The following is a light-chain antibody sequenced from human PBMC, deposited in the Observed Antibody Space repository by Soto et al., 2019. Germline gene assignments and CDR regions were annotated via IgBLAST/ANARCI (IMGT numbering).Light chain of an antibody. J-gene: IGLJ3*02. Sequence: QSALTQPASVSGSPGQSITISCTGTSCDVGGYNYVSWFQQHPGKAPKLKIYEVSNRPSGVSNRFSGSKSGSTASLTIYELQAEDEADYYCTSFTSSSTWVFGGGTKLIVL. V-gene: IGLV2-14*03. CDR3: TSFTSSSTWV. CDR2: EVS. CDR1: SCDVGGYNY.